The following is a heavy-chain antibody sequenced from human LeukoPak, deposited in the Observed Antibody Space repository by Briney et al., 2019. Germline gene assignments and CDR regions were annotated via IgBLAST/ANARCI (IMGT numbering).Heavy chain of an antibody. J-gene: IGHJ4*02. D-gene: IGHD6-13*01. CDR1: GYTFTGYY. CDR2: INPNSGGT. CDR3: ARVIAAAGTGFDY. V-gene: IGHV1-2*02. Sequence: GASVKVSCKASGYTFTGYYMHWVRQAPGQGLEWMGWINPNSGGTNYAQKFQGRDTMTRDASISTAYMELSRLRSDDTAVYYCARVIAAAGTGFDYWGQGTLVTVSS.